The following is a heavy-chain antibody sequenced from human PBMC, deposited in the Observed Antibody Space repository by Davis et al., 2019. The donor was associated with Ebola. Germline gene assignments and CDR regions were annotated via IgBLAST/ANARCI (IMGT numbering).Heavy chain of an antibody. V-gene: IGHV4-59*01. CDR2: IYYSGST. Sequence: SETLSLTCTASGGSISSYYWSWIRQPPGKGLEWIGYIYYSGSTNYNPSLKSRVTISVDTSKNQFSLKLSSVTAADTAVYYCARSPIYYYYGMDVWGQGTTVTVSS. CDR3: ARSPIYYYYGMDV. CDR1: GGSISSYY. J-gene: IGHJ6*02.